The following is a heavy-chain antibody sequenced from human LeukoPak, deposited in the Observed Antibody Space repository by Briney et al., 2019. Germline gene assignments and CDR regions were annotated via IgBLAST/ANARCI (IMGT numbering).Heavy chain of an antibody. Sequence: GGSLRLSCAASGFTVSNNYMSWVRQAPGKGLEWVSFIHSGGSTYYADSVKGRFTISRDNSKNTLYLQMNSLRAEDTAVYYCAKAAENVVVPAYYFDYWGQGTLVTVSS. D-gene: IGHD2-2*01. CDR1: GFTVSNNY. V-gene: IGHV3-66*01. CDR3: AKAAENVVVPAYYFDY. J-gene: IGHJ4*02. CDR2: IHSGGST.